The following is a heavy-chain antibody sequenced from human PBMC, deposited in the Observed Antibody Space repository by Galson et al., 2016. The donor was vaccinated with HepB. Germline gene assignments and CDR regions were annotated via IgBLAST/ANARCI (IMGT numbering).Heavy chain of an antibody. D-gene: IGHD1-7*01. V-gene: IGHV3-30*18. J-gene: IGHJ4*02. Sequence: SLRLSCAASGFTFTSYGMHWVRQAPGKGLEWVAVISYDGSNKYYVDSVKGRFTISRDNSKNTLYLQMNSLRAEDTAVYYCAKDITIHNWNSRGPFASWGQGTRVTV. CDR3: AKDITIHNWNSRGPFAS. CDR1: GFTFTSYG. CDR2: ISYDGSNK.